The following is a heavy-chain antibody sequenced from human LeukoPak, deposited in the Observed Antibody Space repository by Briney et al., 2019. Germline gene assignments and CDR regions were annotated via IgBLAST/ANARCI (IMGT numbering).Heavy chain of an antibody. CDR1: GYPFTGCY. CDR2: INPDSGGT. D-gene: IGHD5-12*01. Sequence: ASVKVSCKASGYPFTGCYLHWVRQAPGQGLEWMGWINPDSGGTDYEQKFQGRVTMTRDTSISTAYMELSRLRSDDTAVYYCARTSGYDFGTEFDYWGQGTLVTVSS. V-gene: IGHV1-2*02. J-gene: IGHJ4*02. CDR3: ARTSGYDFGTEFDY.